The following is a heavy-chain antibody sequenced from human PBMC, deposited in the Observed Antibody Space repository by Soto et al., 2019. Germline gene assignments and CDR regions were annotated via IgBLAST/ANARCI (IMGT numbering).Heavy chain of an antibody. D-gene: IGHD5-18*01. CDR2: IRNKANSYTT. J-gene: IGHJ4*02. CDR3: DAYSYGRRDY. Sequence: EVQLVESGGALVQPGGSLRLSCAASGFTFSDHYMDWVRQAPGKGLEWVGRIRNKANSYTTDHAASVKGRFTISREDSRNSLYLQMNTLKTEDTAVYYCDAYSYGRRDYWGQGTLVTVSS. CDR1: GFTFSDHY. V-gene: IGHV3-72*01.